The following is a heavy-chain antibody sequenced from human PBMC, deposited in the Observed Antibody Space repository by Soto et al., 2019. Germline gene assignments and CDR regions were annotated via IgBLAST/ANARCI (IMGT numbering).Heavy chain of an antibody. D-gene: IGHD4-17*01. J-gene: IGHJ6*02. CDR2: IWYDGSNK. Sequence: GGSLRLSCAASGFTFSSYGMHWVRQAPGKGLEWVAVIWYDGSNKYYADSVKGRFTISRDNSKNTLYLQMNSLRAEDTAVYYCARDGATVTTDYYYYGMDVWGQGTTVTVSS. V-gene: IGHV3-33*01. CDR1: GFTFSSYG. CDR3: ARDGATVTTDYYYYGMDV.